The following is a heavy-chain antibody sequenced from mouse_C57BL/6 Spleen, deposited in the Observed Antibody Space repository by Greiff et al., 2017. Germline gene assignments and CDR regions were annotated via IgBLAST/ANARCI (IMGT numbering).Heavy chain of an antibody. J-gene: IGHJ3*01. Sequence: QVQLQQSGAELARPGASVKLSCKASGYTFTSYGISWVKQRTGQGLEWIGEIYPRSGNTYYNEKFKGKATLTADKSSSTAYMELRSLTSEDSAVYFWAGLLRSACFAYWGQGTLVTVSA. D-gene: IGHD1-1*01. CDR1: GYTFTSYG. CDR2: IYPRSGNT. V-gene: IGHV1-81*01. CDR3: AGLLRSACFAY.